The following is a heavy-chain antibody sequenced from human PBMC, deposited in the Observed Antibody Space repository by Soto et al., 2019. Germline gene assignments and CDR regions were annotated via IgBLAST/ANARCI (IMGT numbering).Heavy chain of an antibody. V-gene: IGHV3-7*01. J-gene: IGHJ4*02. Sequence: GGSLRLSCAASGFTFSSYWMSWVRQAPGKGLEWVANIKQDGSEKYYVDSVKGRFTISRDNAKNSLYLQMNSLRAEDTAVYYCATDSYYYGSGSYYVYWGQGTLVTVSS. CDR2: IKQDGSEK. CDR1: GFTFSSYW. CDR3: ATDSYYYGSGSYYVY. D-gene: IGHD3-10*01.